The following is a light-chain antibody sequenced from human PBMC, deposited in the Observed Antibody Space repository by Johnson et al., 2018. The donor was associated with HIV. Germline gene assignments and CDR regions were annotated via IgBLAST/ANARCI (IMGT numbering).Light chain of an antibody. CDR2: DND. V-gene: IGLV1-51*01. CDR3: GTWDSSLSAYV. J-gene: IGLJ1*01. CDR1: SSSIGNDY. Sequence: QSVLTQSPSVSAAQGQKVTISCSGNSSSIGNDYISWYQQLPGTAPKVLIYDNDQRPLGIPDRFSASKSGTSATLVITGLQTGDEADYYCGTWDSSLSAYVFGTGTKVTVL.